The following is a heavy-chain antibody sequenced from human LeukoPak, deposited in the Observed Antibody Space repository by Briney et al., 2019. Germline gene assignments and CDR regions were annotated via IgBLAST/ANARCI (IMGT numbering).Heavy chain of an antibody. CDR1: GGSISSNSFY. D-gene: IGHD2-8*01. V-gene: IGHV4-39*07. CDR3: ARNGDF. J-gene: IGHJ4*02. Sequence: SETLSLTCTVSGGSISSNSFYWGWIRQPPGKGLEWIGAIHSSGNTYYSPSLKGRVTISVDTSKNQFSLKLTSVTAADTAVYYCARNGDFWGQGTLVTVSS. CDR2: IHSSGNT.